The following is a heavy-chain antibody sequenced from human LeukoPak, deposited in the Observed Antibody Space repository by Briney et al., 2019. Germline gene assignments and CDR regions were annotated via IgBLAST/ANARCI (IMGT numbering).Heavy chain of an antibody. D-gene: IGHD4-11*01. CDR2: IKQDGSEK. Sequence: GRSLRLSCAASGFTFSSYWMSWVRQAPGKGLEWVANIKQDGSEKYYVDSVKGRFTISRDNAKNSLYLQMNSLRAEDTAVYYCARDKAVTTPNYYYYYYMDVWGKGTTVTVSS. CDR1: GFTFSSYW. V-gene: IGHV3-7*01. CDR3: ARDKAVTTPNYYYYYYMDV. J-gene: IGHJ6*03.